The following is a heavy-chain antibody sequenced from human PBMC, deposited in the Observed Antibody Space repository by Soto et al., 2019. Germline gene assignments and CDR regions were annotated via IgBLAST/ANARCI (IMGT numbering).Heavy chain of an antibody. CDR1: GFTVSSNY. Sequence: EVQLVESGGGLIQPGGSLRLSCAASGFTVSSNYMSWVRQAPGKGLEWVSVIYSGGSTYYADSVKGRFTISRDNSKNTLYLQMNSLRAEDTAMYYCARDSGVVATYGMDVWGQGTTVTVSS. CDR2: IYSGGST. D-gene: IGHD1-26*01. V-gene: IGHV3-53*01. CDR3: ARDSGVVATYGMDV. J-gene: IGHJ6*02.